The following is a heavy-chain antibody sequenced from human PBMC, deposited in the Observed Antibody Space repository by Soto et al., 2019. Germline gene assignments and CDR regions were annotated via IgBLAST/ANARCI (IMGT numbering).Heavy chain of an antibody. CDR1: SVSNAW. CDR2: IKSKTDGGTT. Sequence: SVSNAWMNWVRQAPGKGLEWVGRIKSKTDGGTTDYAAPVNGRFTISRDDSKDTLYLQMNSLKTEDTAVYYCTTEFDYYDSSGYYYATDYWGQGALVTVSS. D-gene: IGHD3-22*01. J-gene: IGHJ4*02. V-gene: IGHV3-15*07. CDR3: TTEFDYYDSSGYYYATDY.